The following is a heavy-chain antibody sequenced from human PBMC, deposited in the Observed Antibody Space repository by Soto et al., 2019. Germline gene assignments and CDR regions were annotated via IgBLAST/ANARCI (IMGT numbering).Heavy chain of an antibody. J-gene: IGHJ5*02. Sequence: QVQLVESGGGVVQPGRSLRLSCAASGFTFSNHDMHWVRQAPGKGLEWVAGIRYDGSNKNYADSVKGRFTISRDSSKNTLYLQMNSLRSEDTAIYYCARDSGIAAAYNWFDPWGQGTLVTVSS. CDR1: GFTFSNHD. V-gene: IGHV3-33*01. CDR2: IRYDGSNK. CDR3: ARDSGIAAAYNWFDP. D-gene: IGHD6-13*01.